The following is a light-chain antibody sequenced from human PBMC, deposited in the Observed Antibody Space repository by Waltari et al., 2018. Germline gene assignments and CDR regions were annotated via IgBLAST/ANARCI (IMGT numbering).Light chain of an antibody. J-gene: IGLJ2*01. CDR1: SGHSSSA. Sequence: QLVLTQSPSASASLGASVKLTCTLSSGHSSSAIAWHQQQPEKDPRYLMKLNRDGSHSKGDGIPDRFSGSSSGAERYLTISSLQSEDEADYYCQTWGTGIRVFGGGTKLTVL. CDR2: LNRDGSH. CDR3: QTWGTGIRV. V-gene: IGLV4-69*01.